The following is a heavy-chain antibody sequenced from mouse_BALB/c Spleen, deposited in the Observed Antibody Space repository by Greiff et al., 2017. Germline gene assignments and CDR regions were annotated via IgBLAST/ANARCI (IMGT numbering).Heavy chain of an antibody. D-gene: IGHD1-1*02. CDR3: AREDYGPMDY. CDR2: INSNGGST. CDR1: GFTFSSYG. V-gene: IGHV5-6-3*01. Sequence: VQLQQSGGGLVQPGGSRKLSCAASGFTFSSYGMSWVRQTPDKRLELVATINSNGGSTYYPDSVKGRFTISRDNAKNTLYLQMSSLKSEDTAMYYCAREDYGPMDYWGQGTSVTVSS. J-gene: IGHJ4*01.